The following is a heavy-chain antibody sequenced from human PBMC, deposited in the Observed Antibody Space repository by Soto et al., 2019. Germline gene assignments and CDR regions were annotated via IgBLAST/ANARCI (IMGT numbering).Heavy chain of an antibody. CDR1: GFTFSNYG. CDR3: AKAAYFDRSGYYYYFQH. V-gene: IGHV3-30*18. D-gene: IGHD3-22*01. J-gene: IGHJ1*01. CDR2: TAKDGGDI. Sequence: GGSLRLSCAASGFTFSNYGMHWVRQAPGKGLEWVAVTAKDGGDIHYADSVKGRFTIARDNSKNTLYLQMDSLRVEDTAVYYCAKAAYFDRSGYYYYFQHWGQGTLVTVSS.